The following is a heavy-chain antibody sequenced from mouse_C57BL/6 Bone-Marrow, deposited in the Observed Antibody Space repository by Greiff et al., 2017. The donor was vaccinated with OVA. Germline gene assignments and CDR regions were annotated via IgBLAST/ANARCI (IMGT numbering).Heavy chain of an antibody. V-gene: IGHV3-1*01. J-gene: IGHJ1*03. CDR3: ARGGLYYSNYGYFDV. CDR1: GYSITSGYD. D-gene: IGHD2-5*01. CDR2: ISYSGST. Sequence: EVKLEESGPGMVKPSQSLSLTCTVTGYSITSGYDWHWIRHFPGNKLEWMGYISYSGSTNYNPSLKSRISITHDTSKNHFFLKLNAVTTEDTATYYCARGGLYYSNYGYFDVWGTGTTVTVSS.